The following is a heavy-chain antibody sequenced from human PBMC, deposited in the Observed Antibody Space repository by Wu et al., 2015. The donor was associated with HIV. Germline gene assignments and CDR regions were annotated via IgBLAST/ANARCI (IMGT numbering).Heavy chain of an antibody. V-gene: IGHV1-18*01. CDR2: ISAYNGKT. Sequence: QVQLVQSGAEVKKPGASVKVSCKASGYTFTTSDIHWVRQASGQGLEWMGWISAYNGKTNYAQKFQGRVTMTTDTSRSTAYMELRSLRSDDTAVYYCARDPLDNSSGWYYYYYGMDVWGQGTTVTVSS. CDR3: ARDPLDNSSGWYYYYYGMDV. D-gene: IGHD6-19*01. CDR1: GYTFTTSD. J-gene: IGHJ6*02.